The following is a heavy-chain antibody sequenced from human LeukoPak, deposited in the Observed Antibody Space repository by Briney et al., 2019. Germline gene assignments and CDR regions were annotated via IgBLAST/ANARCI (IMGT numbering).Heavy chain of an antibody. D-gene: IGHD4-11*01. CDR2: IIPIFGTA. CDR3: AASLLVTWDLPPAPDY. CDR1: GGTFSSYA. V-gene: IGHV1-69*13. J-gene: IGHJ4*02. Sequence: ASVKVSCKASGGTFSSYAISWVRQAPGQGLEWMGGIIPIFGTANYAQKFQGRVTITADESTSTAYMELSSLRSEDTAVYYCAASLLVTWDLPPAPDYWGQGTLVTVSS.